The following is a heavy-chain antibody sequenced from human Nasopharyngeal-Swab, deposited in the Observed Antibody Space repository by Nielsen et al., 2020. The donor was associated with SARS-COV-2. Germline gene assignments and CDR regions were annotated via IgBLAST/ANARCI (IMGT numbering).Heavy chain of an antibody. CDR3: LRDDGDVPGITGSGPPGGY. CDR1: GYTFTYYY. D-gene: IGHD6-13*01. CDR2: INPYSRDT. Sequence: ASVNVSCKASGYTFTYYYIHWVRQAPGQGLEYMGRINPYSRDTDSAQKFQGRVTVTRDTSINTAYMHLGSLSSDDTAVYYCLRDDGDVPGITGSGPPGGYWGQGTQVTVSS. V-gene: IGHV1-2*06. J-gene: IGHJ4*02.